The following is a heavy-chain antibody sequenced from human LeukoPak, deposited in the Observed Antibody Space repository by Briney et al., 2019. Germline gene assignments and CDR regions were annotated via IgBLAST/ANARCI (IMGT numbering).Heavy chain of an antibody. D-gene: IGHD3-3*01. Sequence: ASVKVSCKASGYTFTSYYMHWVRQAPGQGLEWMGIINPSGGSTSYAQKFQGRVTMTTDTSTSTAYMELRSLRSDDTAVYYCARGTYYDFWSGFVYIRRDNWFDPWGQGTLVTVSS. CDR3: ARGTYYDFWSGFVYIRRDNWFDP. J-gene: IGHJ5*02. CDR2: INPSGGST. CDR1: GYTFTSYY. V-gene: IGHV1-46*01.